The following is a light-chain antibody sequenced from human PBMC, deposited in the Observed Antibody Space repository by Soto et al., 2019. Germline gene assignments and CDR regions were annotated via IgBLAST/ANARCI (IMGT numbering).Light chain of an antibody. CDR2: GAS. J-gene: IGKJ4*01. Sequence: EVVLTQSPGTLSLSPGERATLSCRASQTVSSSYLAWYQQTPGQAPRLLIFGASSRATGIPDRFSGSGSGKDFIFSISRLVPEDCAVYYCQQYGSSPLTLGVGTKVDIK. CDR3: QQYGSSPLT. V-gene: IGKV3-20*01. CDR1: QTVSSSY.